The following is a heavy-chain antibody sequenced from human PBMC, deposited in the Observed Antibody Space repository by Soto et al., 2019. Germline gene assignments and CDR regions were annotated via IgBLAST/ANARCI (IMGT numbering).Heavy chain of an antibody. D-gene: IGHD6-13*01. V-gene: IGHV3-13*01. CDR2: IGTAGDT. J-gene: IGHJ4*02. Sequence: GGSLRLSCAASGFTFSSYDMHWVRQATGKGLEWVSAIGTAGDTYYPGSVKGRFTISRENAKNSLYLQMNSLRAGDTAVYYCARGSLADALDYWGQGTLVTVSS. CDR1: GFTFSSYD. CDR3: ARGSLADALDY.